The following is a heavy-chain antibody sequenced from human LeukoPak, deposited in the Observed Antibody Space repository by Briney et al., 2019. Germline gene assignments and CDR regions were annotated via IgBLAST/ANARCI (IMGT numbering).Heavy chain of an antibody. Sequence: GGSLRLSCAASGFTFSSYWMSWDRQAPGKGLEWVANIKQDGSEKYYVDSVRGRFTISRDNTMNSLYLQMSSLRAEDTAVYYCATDRGWRTSGYYLYYFEYWGQGTLVTYSS. D-gene: IGHD3-3*01. V-gene: IGHV3-7*01. J-gene: IGHJ4*02. CDR2: IKQDGSEK. CDR3: ATDRGWRTSGYYLYYFEY. CDR1: GFTFSSYW.